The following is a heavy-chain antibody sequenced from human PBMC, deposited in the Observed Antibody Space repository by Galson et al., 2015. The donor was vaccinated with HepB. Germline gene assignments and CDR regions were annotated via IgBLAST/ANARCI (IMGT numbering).Heavy chain of an antibody. Sequence: SLRLSCAASGFTFSSYALSWVRQAPGKGLEWVSAISGSGGSTYYADSVKGRFTISRDNSKNTLYLQMNSLRAEDTAVYYCAKGVGTRITIFGVVIYFDYWGQGTLVTVSS. D-gene: IGHD3-3*01. J-gene: IGHJ4*02. CDR2: ISGSGGST. V-gene: IGHV3-23*01. CDR1: GFTFSSYA. CDR3: AKGVGTRITIFGVVIYFDY.